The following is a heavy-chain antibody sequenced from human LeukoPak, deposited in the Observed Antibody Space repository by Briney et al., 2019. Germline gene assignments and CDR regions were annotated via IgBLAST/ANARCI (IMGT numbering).Heavy chain of an antibody. V-gene: IGHV3-66*01. Sequence: EGSLRLSCAASGFTVSSNYMSWVRQAPGKGLEWVSVIYSGGSTYYADSVKGRFTISRDNSKNTLYLQMNSLRAEDTAVYYCARVTMVWGVISFDYWGQGTLVTVSS. D-gene: IGHD3-10*01. CDR3: ARVTMVWGVISFDY. CDR1: GFTVSSNY. J-gene: IGHJ4*02. CDR2: IYSGGST.